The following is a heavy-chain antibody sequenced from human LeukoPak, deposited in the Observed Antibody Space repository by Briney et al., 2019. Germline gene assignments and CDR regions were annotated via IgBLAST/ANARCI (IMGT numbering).Heavy chain of an antibody. CDR1: GYTFTSNY. CDR3: ARDQEGFDY. CDR2: IYPRDGST. J-gene: IGHJ4*02. V-gene: IGHV1-46*01. Sequence: ASVKVSCTASGYTFTSNYIHWVRQAPGQGLEWMGMIYPRDGSTSYAQKFQGRVTVTRDTTTSTVHMELSGLRSEDTAVYYCARDQEGFDYWGQGTLVTVSS.